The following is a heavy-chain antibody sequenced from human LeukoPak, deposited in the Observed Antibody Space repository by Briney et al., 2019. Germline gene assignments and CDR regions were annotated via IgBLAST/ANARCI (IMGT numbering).Heavy chain of an antibody. CDR1: GGSISSSSYY. Sequence: SETLSLTCTVSGGSISSSSYYWGWIRQPPGKGLGWIGSIYYSGSTYHNSSLKSRVTISIDTSKNQFSLKLSSVTAADTAVYYCARAGGSGLIDYWGQGTLVTVSS. CDR2: IYYSGST. J-gene: IGHJ4*02. D-gene: IGHD6-19*01. V-gene: IGHV4-39*07. CDR3: ARAGGSGLIDY.